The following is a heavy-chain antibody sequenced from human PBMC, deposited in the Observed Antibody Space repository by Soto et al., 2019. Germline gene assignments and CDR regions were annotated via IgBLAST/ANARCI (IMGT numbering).Heavy chain of an antibody. V-gene: IGHV4-34*01. CDR1: GGSFSGYY. Sequence: SETLSLTCAVYGGSFSGYYWSWIRQPPGKGLEWIGEINHSGSTNYNPSLKSRVTISVDTSKNQFSLKLSSVTAADTAVYYCARGTPLLRFLEWSYPENDAFDIWGQGTMVTVSS. CDR3: ARGTPLLRFLEWSYPENDAFDI. D-gene: IGHD3-3*01. J-gene: IGHJ3*02. CDR2: INHSGST.